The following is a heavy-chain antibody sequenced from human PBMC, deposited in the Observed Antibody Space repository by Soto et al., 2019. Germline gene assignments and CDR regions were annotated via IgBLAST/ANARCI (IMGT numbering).Heavy chain of an antibody. CDR2: ISGTDGGA. V-gene: IGHV3-23*01. D-gene: IGHD5-18*01. Sequence: EVHLLASGGGLVQPGGSLRLSCAASELSSSNHAMTWVRQAPGKGLEWVSGISGTDGGAYYADSVKGRFTISRDNSTSTLYLQLNSLTVEATAVYYCARGRLHGYTDGGLSYFHSWGQGTLVTVSS. J-gene: IGHJ4*02. CDR3: ARGRLHGYTDGGLSYFHS. CDR1: ELSSSNHA.